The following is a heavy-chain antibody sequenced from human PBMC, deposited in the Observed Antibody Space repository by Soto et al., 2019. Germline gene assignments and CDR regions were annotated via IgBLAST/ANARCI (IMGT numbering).Heavy chain of an antibody. D-gene: IGHD3-10*01. CDR2: VSAGGDMT. Sequence: QLLESGGHLVQSGGSMRLSCAASEFTFSSYAMSWVRQAPGKGLEWVSSVSAGGDMTYYSDSVKGRFTISRDNSNNALFLPMNSLRIEDTALYYCARGDRGGSGSPASYYYSGLDVWGQGTTVTVS. CDR1: EFTFSSYA. J-gene: IGHJ6*02. V-gene: IGHV3-23*01. CDR3: ARGDRGGSGSPASYYYSGLDV.